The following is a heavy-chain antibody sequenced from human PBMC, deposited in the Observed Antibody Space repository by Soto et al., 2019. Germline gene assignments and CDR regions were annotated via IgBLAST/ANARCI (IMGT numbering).Heavy chain of an antibody. V-gene: IGHV3-30*03. D-gene: IGHD7-27*01. CDR1: GFTFSSHG. CDR3: ARDPKTSGGQHWAFNYFDS. Sequence: QVQLVESGGGVVQPGRSLRLSCAASGFTFSSHGIHWVRQAPGKGLEWVALISYDGTNKFYADSVKGRFTISRDNSKSTLYLQVDSLRPEDAAVYYCARDPKTSGGQHWAFNYFDSWGQGTLVTVSS. CDR2: ISYDGTNK. J-gene: IGHJ4*02.